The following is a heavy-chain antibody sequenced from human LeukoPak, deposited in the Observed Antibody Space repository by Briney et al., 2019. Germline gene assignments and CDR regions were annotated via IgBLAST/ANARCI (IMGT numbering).Heavy chain of an antibody. D-gene: IGHD3-16*02. V-gene: IGHV4-59*01. J-gene: IGHJ4*02. Sequence: SETLSLTCTVSGGSISSYYWSWIRQPPGKGLEWIGYIYYSGSTNYNPSLKSRVTISVDTSKNQFSLKLSSVTAADTAVYYCAIIRLGESSFDYWGQGTLVTVSS. CDR3: AIIRLGESSFDY. CDR1: GGSISSYY. CDR2: IYYSGST.